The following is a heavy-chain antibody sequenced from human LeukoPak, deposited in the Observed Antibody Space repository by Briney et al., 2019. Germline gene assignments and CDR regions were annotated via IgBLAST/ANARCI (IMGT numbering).Heavy chain of an antibody. V-gene: IGHV3-21*01. CDR2: ISSSGSLI. CDR1: ESTFSSFP. J-gene: IGHJ2*01. CDR3: AKIGVSGQWYFDL. Sequence: GGSLSLSCTASESTFSSFPMSWVRQAPGRGLEWISPISSSGSLIYYADSLKGRFTVSRDNAKDSLYVQMNSLRAEDTALYYCAKIGVSGQWYFDLWGRGTLVTVSS. D-gene: IGHD5/OR15-5a*01.